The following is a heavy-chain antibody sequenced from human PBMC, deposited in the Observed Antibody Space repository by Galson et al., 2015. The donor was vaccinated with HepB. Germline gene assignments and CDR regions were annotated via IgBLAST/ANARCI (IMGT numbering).Heavy chain of an antibody. CDR1: GDSVSSNSAA. CDR2: TYYRSKWFD. D-gene: IGHD1-1*01. Sequence: CAISGDSVSSNSAAWNWIRQSPSRGLEWLGRTYYRSKWFDDYAVSVRSRIVINPDTSKNQFSLQLSSVTPEDTAVYYCAGQTTGFFDYWGQGTLVTVSS. V-gene: IGHV6-1*01. CDR3: AGQTTGFFDY. J-gene: IGHJ4*02.